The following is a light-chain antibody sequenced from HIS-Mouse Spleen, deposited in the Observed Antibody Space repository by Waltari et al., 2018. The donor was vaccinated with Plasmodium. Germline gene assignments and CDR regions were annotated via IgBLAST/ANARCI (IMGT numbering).Light chain of an antibody. CDR1: RSTIGGTT. Sequence: QSVLTQPPSASATLGQLVTTSCSGSRSTIGGTTVHWYQPLPGTAPTLLIYSNNQRPSGVPDRFSGSKSGTSASLAISGLQSEDEADYYCAAWDDSLNGWVFGGGTKLTVL. CDR2: SNN. J-gene: IGLJ3*02. CDR3: AAWDDSLNGWV. V-gene: IGLV1-44*01.